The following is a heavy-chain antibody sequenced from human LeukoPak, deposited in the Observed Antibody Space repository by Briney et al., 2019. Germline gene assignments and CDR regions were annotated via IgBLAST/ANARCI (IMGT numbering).Heavy chain of an antibody. CDR1: GSRFTSYW. D-gene: IGHD2-21*02. CDR3: ARRALPPAYCGGDCFDAFDI. CDR2: FVPSDSYT. Sequence: GASLRFSSKGSGSRFTSYWISWLRQLPGKGREWMGRFVPSDSYTNYSPSFQGHVNISADKSISTAYLQWSSLKASDTAMYYCARRALPPAYCGGDCFDAFDIWGQGTMVTVSS. J-gene: IGHJ3*02. V-gene: IGHV5-10-1*01.